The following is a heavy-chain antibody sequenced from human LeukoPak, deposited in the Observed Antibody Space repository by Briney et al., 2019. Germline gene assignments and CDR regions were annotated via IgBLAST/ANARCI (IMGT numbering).Heavy chain of an antibody. CDR1: GGSISSYY. D-gene: IGHD3-3*01. CDR2: IYYSGST. J-gene: IGHJ4*02. Sequence: SETLSLTCTVSGGSISSYYWSWIRQPPGKGLEWIGYIYYSGSTNYNPSLKSRVTISVDTSKNQFSLKLSSVTAADTAVYYCARSLGYDFWSGWFYWGQGTLVTFSS. V-gene: IGHV4-59*01. CDR3: ARSLGYDFWSGWFY.